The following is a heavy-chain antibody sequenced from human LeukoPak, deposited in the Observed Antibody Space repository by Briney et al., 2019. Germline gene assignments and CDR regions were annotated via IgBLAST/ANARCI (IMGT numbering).Heavy chain of an antibody. CDR2: ISGSGGST. Sequence: PGGSLRLSCAASGFTFSSYAMSWVRQAPGKGLEWVSAISGSGGSTYYADSVKGRFTISRDNSKNTLYLQMNSLRAEDTAVYYCANERITIFGVVGAFDIWGQGTMVTVSS. CDR3: ANERITIFGVVGAFDI. J-gene: IGHJ3*02. V-gene: IGHV3-23*01. CDR1: GFTFSSYA. D-gene: IGHD3-3*01.